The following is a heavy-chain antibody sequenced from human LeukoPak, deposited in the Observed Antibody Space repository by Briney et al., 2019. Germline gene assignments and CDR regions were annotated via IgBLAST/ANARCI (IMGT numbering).Heavy chain of an antibody. CDR3: VRGKGYYEI. D-gene: IGHD3-22*01. CDR2: IKQDGSEK. J-gene: IGHJ4*02. Sequence: SLRLSCAASGFSFSTYWMSWVRQAPGKRPEWMANIKQDGSEKYYVDSVKGRFTISRDNAKNSLFLQMNSLRAEDTAMYYCVRGKGYYEIRGQGTLVTVSS. CDR1: GFSFSTYW. V-gene: IGHV3-7*01.